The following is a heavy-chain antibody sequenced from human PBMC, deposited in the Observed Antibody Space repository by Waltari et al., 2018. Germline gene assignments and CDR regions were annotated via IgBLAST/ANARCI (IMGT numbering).Heavy chain of an antibody. J-gene: IGHJ3*02. CDR3: ARDTEGDAFDI. CDR2: ISYSGIT. CDR1: GGSISRYY. V-gene: IGHV4-59*01. Sequence: QVQLQESGPGLVKPSETLSITCTVSGGSISRYYWSWIRQPPGKGLEWIGYISYSGITNSHPSLKSRVTISVDTSKNQFSLKLSSVTAADTAVYYCARDTEGDAFDIWGQGTMVTVSS.